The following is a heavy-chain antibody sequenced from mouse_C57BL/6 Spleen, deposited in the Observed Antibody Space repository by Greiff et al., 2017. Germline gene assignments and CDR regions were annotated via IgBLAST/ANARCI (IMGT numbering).Heavy chain of an antibody. CDR3: TLYYYGTGLYAMDY. Sequence: VQLQQSGAELVRPGASVKLSCTASGFNIKDAYMHWVKQRPEQGLEWIGWIDPENGDTEYASKFQGKATLTADTSSNTAYLHLSRLTSEDTAVYYCTLYYYGTGLYAMDYWGKGTSVTVSS. V-gene: IGHV14-4*01. CDR1: GFNIKDAY. CDR2: IDPENGDT. D-gene: IGHD1-1*01. J-gene: IGHJ4*01.